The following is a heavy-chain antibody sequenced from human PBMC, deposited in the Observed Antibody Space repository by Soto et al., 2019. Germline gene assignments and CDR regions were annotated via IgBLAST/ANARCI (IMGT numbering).Heavy chain of an antibody. CDR1: GYTFTSYY. D-gene: IGHD3-9*01. Sequence: ASVKVSCKASGYTFTSYYMHWVRQAPGQGLEWMGIINPSGGSTSYAQKFQGRVTMTRDTSTSTVYMELSSLRSEDTAVYYCARNGDDILTGYYPYYYYYYMDVWGKGTTVTVSS. CDR2: INPSGGST. CDR3: ARNGDDILTGYYPYYYYYYMDV. J-gene: IGHJ6*03. V-gene: IGHV1-46*03.